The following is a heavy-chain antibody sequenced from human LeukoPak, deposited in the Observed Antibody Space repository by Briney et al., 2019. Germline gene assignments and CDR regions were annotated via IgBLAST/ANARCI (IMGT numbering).Heavy chain of an antibody. D-gene: IGHD2-2*02. V-gene: IGHV4-31*03. Sequence: SETLSLTCTVSGGSISSGGYYWSWIRQHPGKGLEWIGYIYYSGSTYYNPSLKSRVTISVDTSKNQFSLKLSSVTAADTAVFYCARTYCSSISCYNVFDIWGQGTMVTVSS. CDR2: IYYSGST. J-gene: IGHJ3*02. CDR1: GGSISSGGYY. CDR3: ARTYCSSISCYNVFDI.